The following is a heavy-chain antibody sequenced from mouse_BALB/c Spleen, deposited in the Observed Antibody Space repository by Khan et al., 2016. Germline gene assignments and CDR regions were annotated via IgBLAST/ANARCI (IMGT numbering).Heavy chain of an antibody. V-gene: IGHV14-3*02. Sequence: VQLQQSGAELVKPGASVKLSCTATGFNIKDTYMHWVKQRPEQGLEWIGRIDPANGNTKYDPKFQGKATITADTSSNTAYLQLSSLTSEDTAVYYWARTYYDYDDGFAYWGQGTLVTVSA. CDR3: ARTYYDYDDGFAY. CDR2: IDPANGNT. J-gene: IGHJ3*01. D-gene: IGHD2-4*01. CDR1: GFNIKDTY.